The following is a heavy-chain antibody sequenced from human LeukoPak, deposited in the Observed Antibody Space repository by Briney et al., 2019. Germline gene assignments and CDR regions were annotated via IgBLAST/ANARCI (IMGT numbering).Heavy chain of an antibody. V-gene: IGHV1-69*05. CDR1: GGTFSSYA. D-gene: IGHD3-9*01. CDR3: ARLIYDILTGSDY. Sequence: AVKVSCKASGGTFSSYAISWVRQAPGRGREWMGRIIPIFGSANYAQKFQGRVTITTDESTSTAYMELRRLRSDDTAVYYCARLIYDILTGSDYWGQGTLVTVSS. CDR2: IIPIFGSA. J-gene: IGHJ4*02.